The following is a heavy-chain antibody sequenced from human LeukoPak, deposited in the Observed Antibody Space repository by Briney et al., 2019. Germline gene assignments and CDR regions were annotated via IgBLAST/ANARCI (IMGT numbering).Heavy chain of an antibody. J-gene: IGHJ1*01. CDR3: ARGTATTGGYFQY. CDR1: GFTFSTYI. D-gene: IGHD1-1*01. Sequence: GGSLRLSCVASGFTFSTYIMNWVRQAPGKGLEWVSYISSDSTTMNYADSVRGRFIISRDNAKSSLFLQMNSLRDEDTAVYYCARGTATTGGYFQYCGPGTLVTVSS. V-gene: IGHV3-48*02. CDR2: ISSDSTTM.